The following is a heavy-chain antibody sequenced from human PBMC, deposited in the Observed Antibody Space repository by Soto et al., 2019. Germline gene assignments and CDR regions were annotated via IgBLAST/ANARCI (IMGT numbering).Heavy chain of an antibody. CDR3: ARDFYDSVGYTWFDS. CDR2: IHNSGTS. CDR1: GDTSTSYY. V-gene: IGHV4-59*01. Sequence: SETLSLSCTVSGDTSTSYYWGWIRQAPGKGLEWIGHIHNSGTSTHNPSPNGRVTISIDVSKKQFSLKLTSLTSADTAVYYCARDFYDSVGYTWFDSWSQGTLVTVSS. J-gene: IGHJ5*01. D-gene: IGHD3-22*01.